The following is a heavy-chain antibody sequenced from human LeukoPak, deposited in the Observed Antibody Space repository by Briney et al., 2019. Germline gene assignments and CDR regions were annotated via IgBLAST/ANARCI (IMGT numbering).Heavy chain of an antibody. D-gene: IGHD3-10*01. Sequence: ASVKVSCKASGYTFTSYGISWGRQAPGQGLEWMGWISAYNGNTNYAQKLQGRVTMTTDTSTSTAYMELRSLRSDDTAVYYCARVKRYGSGTTGGDYWGQGTLVTVSS. CDR2: ISAYNGNT. CDR3: ARVKRYGSGTTGGDY. V-gene: IGHV1-18*04. CDR1: GYTFTSYG. J-gene: IGHJ4*02.